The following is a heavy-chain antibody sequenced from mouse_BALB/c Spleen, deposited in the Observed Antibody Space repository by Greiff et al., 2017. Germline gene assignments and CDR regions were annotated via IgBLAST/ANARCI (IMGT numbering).Heavy chain of an antibody. CDR2: ISYDGSN. V-gene: IGHV3-6*02. J-gene: IGHJ4*01. CDR3: ARNSYAMDD. D-gene: IGHD2-1*01. Sequence: EVQLKESGPGLVKPSQSLSLTCSVTGYSITSGYYWNWIRQFPGNKLEWMGYISYDGSNNYNPSLKNRISITRDTSKNQFFLKLNSVTTEDTATYYCARNSYAMDDWGQGTSVTVSS. CDR1: GYSITSGYY.